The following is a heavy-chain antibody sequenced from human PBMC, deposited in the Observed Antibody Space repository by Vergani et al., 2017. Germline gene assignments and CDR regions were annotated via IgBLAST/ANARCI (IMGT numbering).Heavy chain of an antibody. D-gene: IGHD6-19*01. Sequence: QVQLVQSGAEVKKPGSSVKVSCKASGGTFSSYAISWVRQAPGQGLEWMGGIIPIFGTANYAQKFQGRVTITADESTSTAYMELGSLRSEDTAVDYWARDKGGAVAGRYDYYYGMDVWGQGTTVTVSS. J-gene: IGHJ6*02. CDR1: GGTFSSYA. V-gene: IGHV1-69*01. CDR3: ARDKGGAVAGRYDYYYGMDV. CDR2: IIPIFGTA.